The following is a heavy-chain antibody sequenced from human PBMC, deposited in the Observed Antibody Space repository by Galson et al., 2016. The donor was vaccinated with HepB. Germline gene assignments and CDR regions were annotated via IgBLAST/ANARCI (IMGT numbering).Heavy chain of an antibody. J-gene: IGHJ4*02. CDR1: GGSFSGYY. D-gene: IGHD3-10*01. CDR2: INHSGST. CDR3: ARSRRGVILVGYFDF. Sequence: SETLSLTCAVYGGSFSGYYWSWIRQPPGKGLEWIGEINHSGSTNYNPSLKSRVTISVDTSKNHFTLKLSSVTAADTAVYYCARSRRGVILVGYFDFWGKGTLLPVSS. V-gene: IGHV4-34*01.